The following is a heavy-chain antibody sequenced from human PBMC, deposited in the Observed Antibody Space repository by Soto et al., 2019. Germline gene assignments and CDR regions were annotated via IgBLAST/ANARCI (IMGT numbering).Heavy chain of an antibody. V-gene: IGHV3-53*01. CDR2: IYSGGST. CDR3: ARFYGMDV. Sequence: GGSLRLSCAASGFTFSSYAMSWVRQAPGKGLEWVSVIYSGGSTYYADSVKGRFTISRDNSKNTLYLQMNSLRAEDTAVYYCARFYGMDVWGQGTTVTVSS. J-gene: IGHJ6*02. CDR1: GFTFSSYA.